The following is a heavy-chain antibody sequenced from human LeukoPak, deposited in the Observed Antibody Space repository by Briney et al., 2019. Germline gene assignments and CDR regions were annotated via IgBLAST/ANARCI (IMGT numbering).Heavy chain of an antibody. CDR2: IKQDGSEK. J-gene: IGHJ5*02. V-gene: IGHV3-7*01. D-gene: IGHD2-21*02. Sequence: GGSLRLSCAASGFTFSSYWMSWVHQAPGKGLEWVANIKQDGSEKYYVDSVKGRFTISRDNAKNSLYLQMNSLRAEDTAVYYCARAGVVVTAILFDPWGQGTLVTVSS. CDR3: ARAGVVVTAILFDP. CDR1: GFTFSSYW.